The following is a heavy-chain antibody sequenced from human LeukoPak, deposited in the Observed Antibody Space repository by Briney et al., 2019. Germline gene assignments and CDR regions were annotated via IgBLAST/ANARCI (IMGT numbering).Heavy chain of an antibody. V-gene: IGHV4-38-2*02. Sequence: SETLSLTCTVSGYSISSGYYWGWIRQPPGKGLEWIGSIYHSGSTYYNPSLKSRVTISVDTSKNQFSLKLSSVTAADTAVYYCARDCYDFWSGYYFNWFDPWGQGTLVTVSS. CDR2: IYHSGST. CDR3: ARDCYDFWSGYYFNWFDP. D-gene: IGHD3-3*01. J-gene: IGHJ5*02. CDR1: GYSISSGYY.